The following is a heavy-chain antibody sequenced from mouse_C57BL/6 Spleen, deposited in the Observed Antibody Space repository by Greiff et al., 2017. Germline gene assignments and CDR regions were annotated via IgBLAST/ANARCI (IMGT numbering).Heavy chain of an antibody. D-gene: IGHD2-2*01. CDR3: ARNYVYDGAY. V-gene: IGHV1-22*01. Sequence: VQLKESGPELVKPGASVKMSCKASGYTFTDYNMHWVKQSHGQSLEWIGYINPNNGGTSYNQKFKGKATLTVNKSSSTAYMELRSLTSEDSAVYYCARNYVYDGAYWGQGTLLTVSA. CDR2: INPNNGGT. J-gene: IGHJ3*01. CDR1: GYTFTDYN.